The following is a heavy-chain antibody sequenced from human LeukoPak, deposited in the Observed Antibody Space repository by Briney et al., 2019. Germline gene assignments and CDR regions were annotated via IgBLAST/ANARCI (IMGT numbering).Heavy chain of an antibody. J-gene: IGHJ5*02. Sequence: GGSLRLSCAASGFTVSSNYMSWVLQAPGKGLEWVSAISGSGGSTYYADSVKGRFTISRDNSKNTLYLQMNSLRAEDTAVYYCAKDPHSSGWYVNWFDPWGQGTLVTVSS. CDR2: ISGSGGST. V-gene: IGHV3-23*01. CDR1: GFTVSSNY. D-gene: IGHD6-19*01. CDR3: AKDPHSSGWYVNWFDP.